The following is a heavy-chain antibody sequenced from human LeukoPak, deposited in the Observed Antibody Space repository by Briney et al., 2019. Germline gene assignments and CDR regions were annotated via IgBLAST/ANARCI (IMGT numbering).Heavy chain of an antibody. D-gene: IGHD3-3*01. Sequence: SETLSLTCAVYGWSFSGYYWSWIRQPPGKGLEWIGEINHSGSTNYNPSLKSRVTISVDTSKNQFSLKLSSVTAADTAVYYCARSYDFWSGYHRRQTKNWFDPWGQGTLVTVSS. V-gene: IGHV4-34*01. CDR3: ARSYDFWSGYHRRQTKNWFDP. J-gene: IGHJ5*02. CDR1: GWSFSGYY. CDR2: INHSGST.